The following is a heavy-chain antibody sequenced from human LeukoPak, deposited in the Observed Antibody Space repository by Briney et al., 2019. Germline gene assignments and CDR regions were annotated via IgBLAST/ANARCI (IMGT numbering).Heavy chain of an antibody. Sequence: GGSLRLSCAASGFTFSSYWMHWVRQAPGKGLVWVSRIKSDGSTNYADSVKGRFTISRDNAKNTLSLQMNRLRAEDTGVYYCARAPSEIGGYYPEYFRHWGQGTVVSVSS. CDR1: GFTFSSYW. V-gene: IGHV3-74*01. CDR2: IKSDGST. J-gene: IGHJ1*01. CDR3: ARAPSEIGGYYPEYFRH. D-gene: IGHD3-22*01.